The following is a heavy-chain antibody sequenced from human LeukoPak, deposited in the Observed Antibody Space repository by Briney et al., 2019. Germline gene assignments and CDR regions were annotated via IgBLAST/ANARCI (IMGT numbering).Heavy chain of an antibody. D-gene: IGHD3-10*01. CDR1: GFTFSDAW. V-gene: IGHV3-15*01. CDR2: IKTKRDGGTT. CDR3: TTYGSGSYSPDY. J-gene: IGHJ4*02. Sequence: PGGSLRLSCTASGFTFSDAWMSWVRQAPGKGLEWVGRIKTKRDGGTTEYAAPVKGRFTISRDDSKNTLYLQMNSLKTEDTAVYYCTTYGSGSYSPDYWGQGTLVTVSS.